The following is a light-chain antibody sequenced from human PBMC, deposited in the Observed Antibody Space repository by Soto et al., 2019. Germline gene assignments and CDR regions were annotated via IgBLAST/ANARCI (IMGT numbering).Light chain of an antibody. V-gene: IGKV1-5*01. J-gene: IGKJ1*01. Sequence: DIQMTQSPSTLSASVGDTVTVTCRASQSIGRWLAWYQQKPGKAPKLLIFDASTLENGVPARFSGSRSGPEFSLTISSLQPDDFATYYCQQYYSYWTFGQGTKEEIQ. CDR2: DAS. CDR1: QSIGRW. CDR3: QQYYSYWT.